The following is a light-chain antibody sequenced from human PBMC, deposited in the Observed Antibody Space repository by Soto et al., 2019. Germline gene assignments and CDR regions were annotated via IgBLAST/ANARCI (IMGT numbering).Light chain of an antibody. Sequence: EIVMTPSPDTLSLSPGERATLSCWASHSVTTHLAWYQQKPGQAPRLLIYGASTRATDMPGRFSGRGSGTEFTFTISSLQSEDYAVYYCQQYRNWPRTFGQGTKVDIK. CDR2: GAS. V-gene: IGKV3-15*01. CDR3: QQYRNWPRT. J-gene: IGKJ1*01. CDR1: HSVTTH.